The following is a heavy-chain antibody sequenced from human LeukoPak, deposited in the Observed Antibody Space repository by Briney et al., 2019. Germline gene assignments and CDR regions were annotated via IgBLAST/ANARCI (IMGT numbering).Heavy chain of an antibody. CDR2: INPNSGGT. CDR1: GYTFTAYS. CDR3: ARDLDYYGSGGFFNI. V-gene: IGHV1-2*02. J-gene: IGHJ3*02. Sequence: GASVKVSCKASGYTFTAYSMHWVRQAPGQGLEWMGWINPNSGGTNYAQKFQGRVTMTRDTSITTAYMELSRLRSDDTAVYYCARDLDYYGSGGFFNIWGQGTMVTVSS. D-gene: IGHD3-10*01.